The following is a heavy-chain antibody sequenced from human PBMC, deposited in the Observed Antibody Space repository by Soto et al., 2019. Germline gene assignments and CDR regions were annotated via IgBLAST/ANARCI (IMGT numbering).Heavy chain of an antibody. CDR3: AKREGNTYGLFH. CDR2: IKTDGSTT. CDR1: GFSFSSYW. J-gene: IGHJ4*02. D-gene: IGHD5-18*01. Sequence: EVQLVESGGGLVQPGGSLRLSCAASGFSFSSYWIHWVRQAPGKGLVWVSRIKTDGSTTDYADSVKGRFTISSDNAKNTLYLQMNSLRAEDTAVYYCAKREGNTYGLFHWGQGTLVTVSS. V-gene: IGHV3-74*01.